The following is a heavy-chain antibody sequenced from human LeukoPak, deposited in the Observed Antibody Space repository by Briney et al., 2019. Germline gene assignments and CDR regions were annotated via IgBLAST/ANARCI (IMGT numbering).Heavy chain of an antibody. CDR3: AKDSGYGSGSYLDY. Sequence: PGGSLRLSCAASGFTFSSYWMHWVRQAPGKGLVWVSRIKSDGSSTSYADSVKGRFTISRDNAKNTLYLQMNSLRAEDTAVYYCAKDSGYGSGSYLDYWGQGTLVTVSS. J-gene: IGHJ4*02. CDR2: IKSDGSST. V-gene: IGHV3-74*01. CDR1: GFTFSSYW. D-gene: IGHD3-10*01.